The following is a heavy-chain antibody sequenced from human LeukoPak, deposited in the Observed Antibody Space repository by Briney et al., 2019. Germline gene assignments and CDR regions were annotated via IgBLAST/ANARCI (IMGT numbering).Heavy chain of an antibody. D-gene: IGHD6-19*01. J-gene: IGHJ4*02. CDR3: AKLTGSGWQYYFDC. CDR2: ISGSGKNT. CDR1: GFSFSNYA. Sequence: PGGSLRLSCAASGFSFSNYAMSWLHQAPGKGLEWVSTISGSGKNTYDADSVKGRFTISRDNSKNTPYLQMNSLRADDTAVYYCAKLTGSGWQYYFDCWGQGTLVTVSS. V-gene: IGHV3-23*01.